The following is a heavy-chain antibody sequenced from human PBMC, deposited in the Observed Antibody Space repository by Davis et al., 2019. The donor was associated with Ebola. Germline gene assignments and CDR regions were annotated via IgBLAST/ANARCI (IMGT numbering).Heavy chain of an antibody. J-gene: IGHJ4*02. Sequence: LSLTCTVSGGSISSYYWSWIRQAPGKGLEWVSYISSSSSYTNYADSVKGRFTISRDNAKNSLYLQMNSLRAEDTAVYYCAKDTPPYYDFWSGYFGYWGQGTLVTVSS. V-gene: IGHV3-11*05. CDR2: ISSSSSYT. CDR1: GGSISSYY. D-gene: IGHD3-3*01. CDR3: AKDTPPYYDFWSGYFGY.